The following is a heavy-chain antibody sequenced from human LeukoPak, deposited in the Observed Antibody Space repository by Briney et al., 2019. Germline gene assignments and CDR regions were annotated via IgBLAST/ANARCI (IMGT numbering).Heavy chain of an antibody. J-gene: IGHJ4*02. CDR2: IKEDGTVK. Sequence: GGSPRLSCAASGFTFSRYWMSWVRQAPGKGLEWVANIKEDGTVKYYVESVKGRFTISRDSAKNSLYLQMNSLRAEDTAVYYCAASITMFDYWGQGTLVTVSS. CDR3: AASITMFDY. CDR1: GFTFSRYW. D-gene: IGHD3-10*01. V-gene: IGHV3-7*02.